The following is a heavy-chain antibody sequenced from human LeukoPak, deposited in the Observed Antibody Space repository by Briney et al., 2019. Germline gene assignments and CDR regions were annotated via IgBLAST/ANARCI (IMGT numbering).Heavy chain of an antibody. D-gene: IGHD3-10*01. J-gene: IGHJ4*02. Sequence: GGSLRLSCAASGFTFSAYNMNGVRQAPGMGLEWVSSISSSRRSIHYADSVKGRFTISRDNAKNSLDLQMNSLTDEDTAVYYCARGDGWFGELANFDYWGQGTLVTVSS. V-gene: IGHV3-48*02. CDR1: GFTFSAYN. CDR3: ARGDGWFGELANFDY. CDR2: ISSSRRSI.